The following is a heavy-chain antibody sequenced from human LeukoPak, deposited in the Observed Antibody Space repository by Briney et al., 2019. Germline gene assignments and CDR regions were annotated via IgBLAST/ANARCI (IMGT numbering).Heavy chain of an antibody. D-gene: IGHD6-19*01. Sequence: PGGSLRLSCAASGFTFSSYAMHWVRQAPGKGLEWVSFISYDGSDKYYADSVKGRFTISRDNSKNTLYLQMNSLRAEDTAVFYCARDYLPLGYSSGWIYYYYGMDVWGKGTTVTVSS. CDR3: ARDYLPLGYSSGWIYYYYGMDV. CDR2: ISYDGSDK. J-gene: IGHJ6*04. V-gene: IGHV3-30*04. CDR1: GFTFSSYA.